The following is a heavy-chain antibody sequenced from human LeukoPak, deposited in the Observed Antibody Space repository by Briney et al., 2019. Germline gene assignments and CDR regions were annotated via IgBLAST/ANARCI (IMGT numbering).Heavy chain of an antibody. CDR3: ARGRSRYSSSWYSSFDY. D-gene: IGHD6-13*01. CDR1: GGSFSGYY. CDR2: INHSGST. Sequence: SETLSLTCAVYGGSFSGYYWSWIRQPPGKGLEWIGEINHSGSTNYNPSLKSRVTISVDTSKNQFSLKLSSVTAADTAVYYCARGRSRYSSSWYSSFDYWGQGTLVTASS. J-gene: IGHJ4*02. V-gene: IGHV4-34*01.